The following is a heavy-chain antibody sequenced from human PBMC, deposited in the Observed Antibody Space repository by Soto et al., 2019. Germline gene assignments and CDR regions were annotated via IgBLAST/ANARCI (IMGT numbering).Heavy chain of an antibody. CDR2: ISAHNGDT. CDR3: ARGCSGGSCYYHFDY. D-gene: IGHD2-15*01. Sequence: ASVKVSCKASGYIFSNYGISWVRQARGQGLEWMGWISAHNGDTKYAQKIQDRVTMTTDTSTRTAYMELRSLRSDGTAVYYCARGCSGGSCYYHFDYWGQGTLFTVSS. CDR1: GYIFSNYG. J-gene: IGHJ4*02. V-gene: IGHV1-18*04.